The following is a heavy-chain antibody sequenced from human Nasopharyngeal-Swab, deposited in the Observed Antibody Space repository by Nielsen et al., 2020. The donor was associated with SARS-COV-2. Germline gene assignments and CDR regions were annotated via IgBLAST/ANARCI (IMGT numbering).Heavy chain of an antibody. D-gene: IGHD3-22*01. Sequence: GGSLRLSCAASGFIFTTYGMHWVRQAPGKGLEWVALISYDGSKKYYADSVKGRFTISRDKSKNTLYLQMNNLRAEDTAVYYCTRDRAFYYDSSGRKEFEYWGQGTRVTVSS. CDR2: ISYDGSKK. V-gene: IGHV3-33*05. CDR3: TRDRAFYYDSSGRKEFEY. J-gene: IGHJ4*02. CDR1: GFIFTTYG.